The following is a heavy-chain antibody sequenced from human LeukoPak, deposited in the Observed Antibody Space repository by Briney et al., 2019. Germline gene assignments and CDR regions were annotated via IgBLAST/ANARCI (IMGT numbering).Heavy chain of an antibody. CDR1: GGSFSGYY. CDR2: IYYSGST. V-gene: IGHV4-59*01. D-gene: IGHD1-26*01. J-gene: IGHJ5*02. Sequence: PSETLSLTCAVYGGSFSGYYWSWIRQPPGKGLEWIGYIYYSGSTNYNPSLKSRVTISVDTSKNQFSLKLSSVTAADTAVYYCARERRIEFDPWGQGTLVTVSS. CDR3: ARERRIEFDP.